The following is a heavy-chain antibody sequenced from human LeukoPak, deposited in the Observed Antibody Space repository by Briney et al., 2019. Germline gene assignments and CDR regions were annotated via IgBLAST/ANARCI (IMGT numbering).Heavy chain of an antibody. V-gene: IGHV4-59*08. Sequence: PSETLSLTCTVSGGSISSYYWSWIRQPPWKGLEWIGYIYYSGSTNYNPSLKSRVTISVDTSKNQFSLKLSSVTAADTAVYYCARLKGADAFDIWGQGTMVTVSS. D-gene: IGHD1-26*01. CDR1: GGSISSYY. J-gene: IGHJ3*02. CDR2: IYYSGST. CDR3: ARLKGADAFDI.